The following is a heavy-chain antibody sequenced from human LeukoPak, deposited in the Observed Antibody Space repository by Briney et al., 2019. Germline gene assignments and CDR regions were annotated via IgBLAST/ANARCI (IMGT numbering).Heavy chain of an antibody. CDR1: GGSISGYY. J-gene: IGHJ4*02. V-gene: IGHV4-59*12. Sequence: SETLSLTCTVSGGSISGYYWSWIRQPPGKGLEWIEYIYYRGSTNYNPSLMSRASISVDTSKNQFSLKLSSVTAADTAVYYCASTTTSIDSSSFDYWGQGTLVTVSS. CDR2: IYYRGST. CDR3: ASTTTSIDSSSFDY. D-gene: IGHD6-13*01.